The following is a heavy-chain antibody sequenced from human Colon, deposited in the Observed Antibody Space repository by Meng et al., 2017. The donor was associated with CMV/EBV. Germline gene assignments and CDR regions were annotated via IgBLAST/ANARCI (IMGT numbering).Heavy chain of an antibody. CDR2: VYYSGSA. CDR3: ARGIGHASNNSHDY. CDR1: GDSIRSDY. Sequence: SETLSLTCTVSGDSIRSDYGGWLRQPPGKGLEWMGHVYYSGSATYSPSLRSRITISVDTSKNHISLNLRSVTAADTAMYFCARGIGHASNNSHDYWGQGTVVTVSS. V-gene: IGHV4-59*01. D-gene: IGHD1-1*01. J-gene: IGHJ4*02.